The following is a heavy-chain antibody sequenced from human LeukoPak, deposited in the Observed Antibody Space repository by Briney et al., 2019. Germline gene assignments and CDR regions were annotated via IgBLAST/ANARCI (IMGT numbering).Heavy chain of an antibody. CDR2: IYYSGST. J-gene: IGHJ6*02. CDR1: GGSISSYY. D-gene: IGHD6-6*01. Sequence: PSETLSLTCTVSGGSISSYYWSWIRQPPGKGLEWIGYIYYSGSTNYNPSLESRVTISVDTSKNQISLKLSSVTAADTAVYYCARDTQQAALGSTYYYYGMDVWGQGTTVTVSS. CDR3: ARDTQQAALGSTYYYYGMDV. V-gene: IGHV4-59*01.